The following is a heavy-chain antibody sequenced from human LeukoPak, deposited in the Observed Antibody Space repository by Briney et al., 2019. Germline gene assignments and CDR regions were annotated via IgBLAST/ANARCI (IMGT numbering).Heavy chain of an antibody. CDR3: VRGGGSAYKYNAFDI. Sequence: GGSLRLSCAASGFIFSSYEMNWVRQAPGRGLEWIPYISIGGTTIYYAESVKGRFTISRDNTKNSLYLQMNSLRAEDTAVYYCVRGGGSAYKYNAFDIWGQGTMVTGSS. CDR1: GFIFSSYE. CDR2: ISIGGTTI. J-gene: IGHJ3*02. D-gene: IGHD2-15*01. V-gene: IGHV3-48*03.